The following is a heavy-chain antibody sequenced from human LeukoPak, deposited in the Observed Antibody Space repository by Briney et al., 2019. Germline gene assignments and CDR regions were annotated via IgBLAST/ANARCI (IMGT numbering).Heavy chain of an antibody. J-gene: IGHJ4*02. CDR2: ISYDGSNK. V-gene: IGHV3-30*04. CDR3: ARGRGTAMAPYYFDY. D-gene: IGHD5-18*01. Sequence: GGSLRLSCAASGFTFSSYAMHWVRQAPGKGVEWVAVISYDGSNKYYADSVKGRFTISRDNSKNTLYLQMNSLRAEDTAVYYCARGRGTAMAPYYFDYWGQGTLVTVSS. CDR1: GFTFSSYA.